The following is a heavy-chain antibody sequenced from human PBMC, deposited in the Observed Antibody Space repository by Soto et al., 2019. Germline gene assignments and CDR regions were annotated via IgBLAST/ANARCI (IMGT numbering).Heavy chain of an antibody. Sequence: QVQLQESGPRLVQPSETLSLICSVSGGSISGYYWSWIRQPAGKGLEWIGRIYGSGSVDYHPSLKGRVTMSVDTSKNHFSLKRSFVTAADTAVYYCARGHSDQLWFGGGVDPWGQGILVTVSA. CDR1: GGSISGYY. V-gene: IGHV4-4*07. CDR3: ARGHSDQLWFGGGVDP. D-gene: IGHD3-10*01. J-gene: IGHJ5*02. CDR2: IYGSGSV.